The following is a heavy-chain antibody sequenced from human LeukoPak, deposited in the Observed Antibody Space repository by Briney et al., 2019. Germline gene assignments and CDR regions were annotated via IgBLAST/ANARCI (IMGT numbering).Heavy chain of an antibody. Sequence: KSGGSLRLSCAASGFTFSSYSMNWVRQAPGKGLEWVSSISSSSSYIYYADSVKGRFTISRDNAKNSLYLQMNSLRAEDTAVYYCARVSGATSTFDYWSQGTLVTVSS. CDR1: GFTFSSYS. V-gene: IGHV3-21*01. CDR2: ISSSSSYI. CDR3: ARVSGATSTFDY. D-gene: IGHD1-26*01. J-gene: IGHJ4*02.